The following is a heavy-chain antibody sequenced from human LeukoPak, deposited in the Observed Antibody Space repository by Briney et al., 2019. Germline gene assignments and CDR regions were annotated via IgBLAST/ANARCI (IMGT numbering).Heavy chain of an antibody. J-gene: IGHJ4*02. CDR3: AGDDWQWLVRSGVNFDY. CDR2: ISAYNGNT. Sequence: ASVKVSCKASGYTFTAYYMHWVRQAPGQGLEWMGWISAYNGNTNYAQKLQGRVTMTTDTSTSTAYMELRSLRSDDTAVYYCAGDDWQWLVRSGVNFDYWGQGTLVTVSS. D-gene: IGHD6-19*01. CDR1: GYTFTAYY. V-gene: IGHV1-18*04.